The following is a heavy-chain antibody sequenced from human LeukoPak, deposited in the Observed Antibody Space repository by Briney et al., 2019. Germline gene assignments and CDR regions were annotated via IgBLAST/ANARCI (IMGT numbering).Heavy chain of an antibody. CDR3: ARVGDYYDSSGYHNWFDP. V-gene: IGHV4-59*01. Sequence: PSETLSLTCTVSGGSISSYYWSWIRQPPGKGLERIWYIYYSGSTNYNPSLKSRVTISVDTSKNQFSLKLSSVTAADTAVYYCARVGDYYDSSGYHNWFDPWGQGTLVTVSS. CDR2: IYYSGST. CDR1: GGSISSYY. J-gene: IGHJ5*02. D-gene: IGHD3-22*01.